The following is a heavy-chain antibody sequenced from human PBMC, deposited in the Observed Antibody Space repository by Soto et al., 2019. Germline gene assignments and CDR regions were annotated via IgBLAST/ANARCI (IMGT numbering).Heavy chain of an antibody. V-gene: IGHV4-61*01. Sequence: QVQLQESGPGLVKPSETLSLTCTVSGGSVSSDSYYWSWIRQPPGKGLEWIGYIYYSGSTNYNSSLKSRVTISVDTSNKQFSLKVSSVTAADTAVYYCARVLGSWHHFDYWGQGTLVTVSS. CDR3: ARVLGSWHHFDY. J-gene: IGHJ4*02. CDR2: IYYSGST. CDR1: GGSVSSDSYY. D-gene: IGHD6-13*01.